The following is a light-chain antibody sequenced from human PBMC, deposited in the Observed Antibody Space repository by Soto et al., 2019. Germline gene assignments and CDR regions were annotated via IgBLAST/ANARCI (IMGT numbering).Light chain of an antibody. J-gene: IGKJ1*01. CDR2: GTS. V-gene: IGKV3-20*01. CDR1: QSVSSSS. CDR3: QQYRT. Sequence: EIVFTQSPCTLSLSPGERATLSCRASQSVSSSSLAWYQQKPGQAPRLLISGTSSRATGIPDRFSGSGSRTDFTLTISRLEPEDFAVYFCQQYRTFGQGTKVDIK.